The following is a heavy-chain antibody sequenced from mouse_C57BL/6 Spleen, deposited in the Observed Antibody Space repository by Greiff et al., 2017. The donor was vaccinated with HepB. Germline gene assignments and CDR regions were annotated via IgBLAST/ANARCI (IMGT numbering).Heavy chain of an antibody. CDR1: GYTFTSYW. CDR2: INPSNGGT. CDR3: ARGNYYGSSYFDY. V-gene: IGHV1-53*01. D-gene: IGHD1-1*01. Sequence: VHLVESGAELVKPGASVKLSCKASGYTFTSYWMHWVKQRPGQGLEWIGNINPSNGGTNYNEKFKSKATLTVDKSSSTAYMQLSSLTSEDSAVYYCARGNYYGSSYFDYWGQGTTLTVSS. J-gene: IGHJ2*01.